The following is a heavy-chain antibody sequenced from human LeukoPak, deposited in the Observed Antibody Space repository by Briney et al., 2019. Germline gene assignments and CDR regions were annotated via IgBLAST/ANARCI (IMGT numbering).Heavy chain of an antibody. CDR3: AKDWSCDY. CDR2: ISGRGDKT. Sequence: PGGSLRLSCAASGFTFSSHAMTWVRQAPGKGLEWVPAISGRGDKTHYADSVKGRFTISRDNYKNTLYLQMSSLRAEDTAIYYCAKDWSCDYWGQGTLVTVPS. J-gene: IGHJ4*02. CDR1: GFTFSSHA. V-gene: IGHV3-23*01. D-gene: IGHD1-26*01.